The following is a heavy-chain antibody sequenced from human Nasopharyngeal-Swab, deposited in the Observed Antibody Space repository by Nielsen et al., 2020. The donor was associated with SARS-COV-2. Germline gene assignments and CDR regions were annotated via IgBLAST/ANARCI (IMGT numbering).Heavy chain of an antibody. Sequence: GESLKISCAASGFDFSKYGVHWVRQAPGKGLYWVATLSPDASRAFYGDSVRGRFTISRDNSKNTLYVQMNSLRPEDTAVYYCARDFDKTGDWGQGTLVTVSS. D-gene: IGHD7-27*01. J-gene: IGHJ4*02. V-gene: IGHV3-30-3*01. CDR3: ARDFDKTGD. CDR1: GFDFSKYG. CDR2: LSPDASRA.